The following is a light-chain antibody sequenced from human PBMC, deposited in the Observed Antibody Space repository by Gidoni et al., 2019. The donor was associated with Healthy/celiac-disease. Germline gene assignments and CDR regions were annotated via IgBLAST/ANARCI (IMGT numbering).Light chain of an antibody. Sequence: EIVLTQAPVTLSLSPGERATLSCRASQSVSSSYLAWYQQKPGQAPRLLIYGASSRAPGIPDRFSGSGSGTDFTLTISRLEPEDFAVYYCQQYGSSSTFGQGTRLEIK. CDR2: GAS. V-gene: IGKV3-20*01. J-gene: IGKJ5*01. CDR1: QSVSSSY. CDR3: QQYGSSST.